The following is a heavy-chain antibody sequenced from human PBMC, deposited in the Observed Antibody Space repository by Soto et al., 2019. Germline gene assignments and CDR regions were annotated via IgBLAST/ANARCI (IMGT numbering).Heavy chain of an antibody. V-gene: IGHV3-23*01. Sequence: EVQLLESGGGLVQPGGSLRLSCAASGFTFSSYAMSWVRQAPGKGLEWVSAISGSGGSTYYADSVKGRFTISRDNSKNTLYPQMNSLRAEDTAVYYCARSSWPPGYWFDPWGQGTLVTVSS. D-gene: IGHD6-13*01. J-gene: IGHJ5*02. CDR2: ISGSGGST. CDR3: ARSSWPPGYWFDP. CDR1: GFTFSSYA.